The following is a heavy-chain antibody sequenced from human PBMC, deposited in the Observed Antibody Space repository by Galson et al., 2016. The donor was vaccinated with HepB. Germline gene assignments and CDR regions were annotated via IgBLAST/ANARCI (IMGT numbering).Heavy chain of an antibody. CDR3: AKSSGYYFVDSFDM. CDR2: INWNGGAT. V-gene: IGHV3-20*04. J-gene: IGHJ3*02. CDR1: GFTFDDYG. D-gene: IGHD3-22*01. Sequence: SLRLSCAASGFTFDDYGMNWARQVPGKGLEWVSGINWNGGATNYVDSVKGRFTISRGNAKNSLYLQMNSLRAGDTALYYCAKSSGYYFVDSFDMWGQGTMVTVSS.